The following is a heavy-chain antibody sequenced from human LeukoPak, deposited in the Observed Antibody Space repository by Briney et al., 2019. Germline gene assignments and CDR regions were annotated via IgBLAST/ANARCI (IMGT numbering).Heavy chain of an antibody. CDR1: GGSISSYY. Sequence: SETLSLTCTVSGGSISSYYWSWIRQPPGKGLEWVGEINHSGSTNYNPSLKSRVTISVATSKNQFSLKLSSVTAADTAVYYCARVPARRVVTTPTYFDYWGQGTLVTVSS. CDR3: ARVPARRVVTTPTYFDY. CDR2: INHSGST. V-gene: IGHV4-34*01. J-gene: IGHJ4*01. D-gene: IGHD2-21*02.